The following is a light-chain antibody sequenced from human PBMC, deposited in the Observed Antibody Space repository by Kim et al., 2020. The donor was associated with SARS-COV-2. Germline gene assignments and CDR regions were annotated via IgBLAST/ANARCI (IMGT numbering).Light chain of an antibody. J-gene: IGKJ5*01. CDR3: QQYGSSTGIT. CDR2: GAS. Sequence: PVERAPLPCRASQSISSSYLACYQQKHGQAPTLLIYGASSRATGVPDRFSGSGSGTDFTLTISRVEPEDFAVYYCQQYGSSTGITFGQGTRLEIK. V-gene: IGKV3-20*01. CDR1: QSISSSY.